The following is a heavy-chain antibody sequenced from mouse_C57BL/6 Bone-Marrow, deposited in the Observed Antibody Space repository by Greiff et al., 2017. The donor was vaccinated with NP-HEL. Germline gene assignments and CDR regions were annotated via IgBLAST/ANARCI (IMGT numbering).Heavy chain of an antibody. CDR3: ASKLRRGYAMDY. V-gene: IGHV5-17*01. Sequence: EVQGVESGGGLVKPGGSLKLSCAASGFTFSDYGMHWVRQAPEKGLEWVAYISSGSSTIYYAATVKGRFTISSDNAKNTLFLQMTSLRSEDTAIYYCASKLRRGYAMDYWGQGTSVTVSS. CDR2: ISSGSSTI. J-gene: IGHJ4*01. D-gene: IGHD4-1*01. CDR1: GFTFSDYG.